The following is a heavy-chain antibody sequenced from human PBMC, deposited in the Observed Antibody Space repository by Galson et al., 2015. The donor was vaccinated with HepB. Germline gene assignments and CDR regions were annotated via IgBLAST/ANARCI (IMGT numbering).Heavy chain of an antibody. V-gene: IGHV2-5*02. D-gene: IGHD1-14*01. J-gene: IGHJ4*02. CDR2: IYWDDDN. CDR3: VHVVWTNNGRYYFNS. Sequence: PALVKPTQTFTLTCTFSGFSMNSRGEGVAWIRQPPGKGLEWLTVIYWDDDNAYNSSLKSRISVSRDAAKNLVVFTLINVDPADTGTYYCVHVVWTNNGRYYFNSWGQGTLVTVSS. CDR1: GFSMNSRGEG.